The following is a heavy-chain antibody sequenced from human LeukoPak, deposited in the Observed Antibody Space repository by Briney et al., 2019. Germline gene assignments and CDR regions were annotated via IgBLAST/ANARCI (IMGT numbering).Heavy chain of an antibody. J-gene: IGHJ4*02. V-gene: IGHV4-61*02. CDR1: GGSISSGSYY. Sequence: SETLSLTCTVSGGSISSGSYYWSWIRQPAGKGLEWIGRIYTSGSTNYNPSLKSRVTISVDTSKNQFSLKLTSVTATDTAVYYCARLSGSYYGSVDYWGQGSLVTVSS. CDR2: IYTSGST. CDR3: ARLSGSYYGSVDY. D-gene: IGHD1-26*01.